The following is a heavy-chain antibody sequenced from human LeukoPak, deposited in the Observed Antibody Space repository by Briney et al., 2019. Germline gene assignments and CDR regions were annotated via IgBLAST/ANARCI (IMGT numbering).Heavy chain of an antibody. CDR2: INHSGST. Sequence: SETLSLTCAVYGGSFSGYYWSWIQQPPGKGLEWIGEINHSGSTNYNPSLKSRVTISVDTSKNQFSLKLSSVTAADTAVYYCASLGYYGSGSYPPWGQGTLVTVSS. CDR3: ASLGYYGSGSYPP. CDR1: GGSFSGYY. V-gene: IGHV4-34*01. D-gene: IGHD3-10*01. J-gene: IGHJ5*02.